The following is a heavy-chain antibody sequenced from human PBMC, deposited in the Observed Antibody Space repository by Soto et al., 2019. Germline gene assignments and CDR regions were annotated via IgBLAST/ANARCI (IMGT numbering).Heavy chain of an antibody. V-gene: IGHV1-69*04. Sequence: PGESLKISCKHSGFNFPTFWITWVRQAPGQGLEWMGRIIPIIGIINYAQKFQGRVTITADKSTSTAYMELTTLRSDDTAVYYCAREGLVLVTSTVNSDYYYYYMDVWDQGTPVTVPS. CDR3: AREGLVLVTSTVNSDYYYYYMDV. D-gene: IGHD3-16*01. J-gene: IGHJ6*03. CDR1: GFNFPTFW. CDR2: IIPIIGII.